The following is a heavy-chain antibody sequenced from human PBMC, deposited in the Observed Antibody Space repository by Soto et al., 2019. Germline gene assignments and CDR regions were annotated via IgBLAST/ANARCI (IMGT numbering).Heavy chain of an antibody. CDR3: AAQGNYDFWSGFHETNWFDP. Sequence: GASVKVSCKASGYTFTSYGISWVRQAPGQGLEWMGWISAYNGNTNYAQKLQGRVTMTTDTSTSTAYMELRSLRFDDTAVYYCAAQGNYDFWSGFHETNWFDPWGQGTLVTV. CDR2: ISAYNGNT. CDR1: GYTFTSYG. V-gene: IGHV1-18*04. J-gene: IGHJ5*02. D-gene: IGHD3-3*01.